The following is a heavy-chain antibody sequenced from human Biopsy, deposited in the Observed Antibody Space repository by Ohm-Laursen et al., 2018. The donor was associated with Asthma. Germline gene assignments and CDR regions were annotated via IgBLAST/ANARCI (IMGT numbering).Heavy chain of an antibody. Sequence: GASVKVSCKASGYIFTSHAMNWVRQAPGQGLEWMGRINTNTGNPTYAQGFTGRFVFSLDTPVSTAYLQISSLKADDTAVYYCARGLLGMDVWGQGTTVTVSS. V-gene: IGHV7-4-1*02. CDR1: GYIFTSHA. CDR3: ARGLLGMDV. J-gene: IGHJ6*01. D-gene: IGHD2-15*01. CDR2: INTNTGNP.